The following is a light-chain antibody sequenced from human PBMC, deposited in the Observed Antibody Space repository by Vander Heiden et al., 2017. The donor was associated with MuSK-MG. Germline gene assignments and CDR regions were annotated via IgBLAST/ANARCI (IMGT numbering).Light chain of an antibody. CDR3: QQTYSTPDT. CDR1: RSISSF. V-gene: IGKV1-39*01. Sequence: DIQMTQSPSSLSASVGDRVTITCRASRSISSFLNWFQQKPGKAPKLLIFAASTLRSGVPSRFSGRGSGTDFTLTISSLQPEDYATYYCQQTYSTPDTFGQGTRLDI. CDR2: AAS. J-gene: IGKJ5*01.